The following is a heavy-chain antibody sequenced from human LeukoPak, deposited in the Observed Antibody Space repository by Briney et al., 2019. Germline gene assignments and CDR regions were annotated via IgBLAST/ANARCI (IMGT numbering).Heavy chain of an antibody. D-gene: IGHD3-10*01. V-gene: IGHV3-7*01. CDR3: VKVAKYYYGSETYYFFEH. Sequence: GESLRLSCAASGFTFTTYWMSWVRQLPGKGMEWVANINQDGTEKYYVDSVKGRFTISRDNAKNSLDLQMNSLRVEDTGIYYCVKVAKYYYGSETYYFFEHWGQGTPVTASS. CDR1: GFTFTTYW. J-gene: IGHJ4*02. CDR2: INQDGTEK.